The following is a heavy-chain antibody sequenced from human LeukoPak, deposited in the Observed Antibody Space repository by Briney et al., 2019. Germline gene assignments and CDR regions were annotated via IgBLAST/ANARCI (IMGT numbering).Heavy chain of an antibody. Sequence: PGGSLRLSCGASGFTFSSYWMSWVRQAPGKGLEWVANIKEDGSETHYEDSVKGRFTISRDNAKYSLYVQMISLRAEDTAVYYCARNPWFGEGMGMDVWGQGTTVTVSS. CDR1: GFTFSSYW. CDR3: ARNPWFGEGMGMDV. D-gene: IGHD3-10*01. V-gene: IGHV3-7*01. CDR2: IKEDGSET. J-gene: IGHJ6*01.